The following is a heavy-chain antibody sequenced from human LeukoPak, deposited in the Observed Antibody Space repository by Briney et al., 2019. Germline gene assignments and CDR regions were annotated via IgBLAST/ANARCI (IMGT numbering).Heavy chain of an antibody. Sequence: PGGSLRLSCAASGFIFNTYSMNWVRQAPGKGLEWVSYISSSSSTIYYADSVKGRFTISRDNAKNSLYLQMNSLRAEDTAVYYCARRQWLVGFDYWGQGTLVTVSS. D-gene: IGHD6-19*01. J-gene: IGHJ4*02. CDR2: ISSSSSTI. CDR1: GFIFNTYS. V-gene: IGHV3-48*01. CDR3: ARRQWLVGFDY.